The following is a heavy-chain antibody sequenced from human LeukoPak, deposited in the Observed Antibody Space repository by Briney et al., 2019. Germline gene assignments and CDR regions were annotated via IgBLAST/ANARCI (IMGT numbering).Heavy chain of an antibody. CDR3: ATHYSYYYGVDV. V-gene: IGHV1-46*01. CDR2: INPVGGGT. CDR1: GYTFTDHY. Sequence: ASVKVSCKASGYTFTDHYMHWVRQAPGQGLEWMGIINPVGGGTTYAQHFQGRVTMTRDTSTSTVYMELRSLRSEDTAVYYCATHYSYYYGVDVWGQGTTVTVSS. J-gene: IGHJ6*02.